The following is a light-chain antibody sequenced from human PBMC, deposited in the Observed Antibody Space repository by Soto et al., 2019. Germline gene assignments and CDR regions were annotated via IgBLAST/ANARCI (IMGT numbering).Light chain of an antibody. CDR2: AAS. Sequence: DIQMTQYPSSLSASVGDRSTITCLASQSISSYVNWYQEKPGKAPKLLIYAASSLQSGVTSRFSGSGSGTDFTLTISSLQPEDFAAYYCQQSYNTPLTFGEGTKVEIK. CDR1: QSISSY. V-gene: IGKV1-39*01. CDR3: QQSYNTPLT. J-gene: IGKJ4*01.